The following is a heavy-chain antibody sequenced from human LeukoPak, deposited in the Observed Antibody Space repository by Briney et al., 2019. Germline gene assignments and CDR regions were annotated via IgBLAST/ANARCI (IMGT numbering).Heavy chain of an antibody. CDR1: GFTFSSYG. CDR3: AILTDY. D-gene: IGHD2-15*01. CDR2: ISHDGSNK. J-gene: IGHJ4*02. V-gene: IGHV3-30*03. Sequence: GRSLRLSCAASGFTFSSYGMHWVRQAPGKGLEWVAVISHDGSNKYYADSVKGRFTISRDNSKNTLYLQMNSLRAEDTAVYYCAILTDYWGQGTLVTVSS.